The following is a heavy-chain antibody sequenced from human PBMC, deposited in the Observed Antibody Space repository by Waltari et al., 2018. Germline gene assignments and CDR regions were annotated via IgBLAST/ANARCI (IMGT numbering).Heavy chain of an antibody. D-gene: IGHD3-10*01. CDR2: ISPNIGKA. V-gene: IGHV1-69*02. J-gene: IGHJ6*03. Sequence: QVQLVQSGAEVKKPGSSVKVSCQASGGPFSGYTITVGRKALGQGLEWVGRISPNIGKAKYAKKFQGRGTITAEKSTGKAYMELSSLGSEDTAVYYCAKVVRGPHRSSYYYMDVWGKGTTVTVSS. CDR1: GGPFSGYT. CDR3: AKVVRGPHRSSYYYMDV.